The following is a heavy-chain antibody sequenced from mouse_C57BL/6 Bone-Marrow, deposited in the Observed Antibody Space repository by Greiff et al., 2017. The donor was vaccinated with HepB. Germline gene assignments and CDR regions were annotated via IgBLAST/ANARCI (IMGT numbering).Heavy chain of an antibody. D-gene: IGHD3-3*01. CDR3: ARDPGRNAMDY. V-gene: IGHV1-64*01. Sequence: VQLQQPGAELVKPGASVKLSCKASGYTFTSYWLHWVKQRPGQGLEWIGMIHPNSGSTNYNEKFKSKATLTVDKSSSTAYMQLSSLTSEDSAVYYCARDPGRNAMDYWGQGTSVTVSS. CDR2: IHPNSGST. J-gene: IGHJ4*01. CDR1: GYTFTSYW.